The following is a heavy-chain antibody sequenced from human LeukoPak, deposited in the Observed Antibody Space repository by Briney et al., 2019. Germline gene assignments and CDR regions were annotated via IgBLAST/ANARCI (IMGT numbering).Heavy chain of an antibody. CDR3: ARGGGDYPVAY. J-gene: IGHJ4*02. CDR2: VYHTGSP. CDR1: GYSISNDYY. V-gene: IGHV4-38-2*01. D-gene: IGHD4-17*01. Sequence: PSETLSLTCVVSGYSISNDYYWGWIRQPPGKGLEWIGSVYHTGSPYYNPSLKSRVTISVDTSKNQFSLKLSSVTAADTAVYYCARGGGDYPVAYWGQGTLVTVSS.